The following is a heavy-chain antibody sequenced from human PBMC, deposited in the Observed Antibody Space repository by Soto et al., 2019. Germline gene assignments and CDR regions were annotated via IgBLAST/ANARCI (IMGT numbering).Heavy chain of an antibody. CDR2: IRPSGEST. CDR3: ARGPLDYFYYMDV. Sequence: EVQLLESGGGLVEPGGSLRLSCAASGFIFSNNVMSWVRQAPGKGLEWVSVIRPSGESTYHADSVKGRFTVSRDNSKNTLYLQMNSLRAEDMAEYYCARGPLDYFYYMDVWGKGTTVTVSS. V-gene: IGHV3-23*01. CDR1: GFIFSNNV. D-gene: IGHD1-1*01. J-gene: IGHJ6*03.